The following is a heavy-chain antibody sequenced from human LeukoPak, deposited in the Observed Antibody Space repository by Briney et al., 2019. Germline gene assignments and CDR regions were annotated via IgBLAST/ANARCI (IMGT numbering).Heavy chain of an antibody. J-gene: IGHJ4*02. Sequence: SETLSLTCIVSGGSISSYYWNWIRQSAGKGLEWIGRFYSSVSTDYNPSLKRRVTMSIDTSKNQFSLKLSSVTAADTAVYYCARGTYCGSDCYSFEYWGQGTLVTVSS. CDR1: GGSISSYY. D-gene: IGHD2-21*01. V-gene: IGHV4-4*07. CDR3: ARGTYCGSDCYSFEY. CDR2: FYSSVST.